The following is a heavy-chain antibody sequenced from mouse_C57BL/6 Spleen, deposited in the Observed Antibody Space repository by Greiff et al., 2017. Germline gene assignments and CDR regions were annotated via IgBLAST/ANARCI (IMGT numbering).Heavy chain of an antibody. CDR1: GYTFTSYW. Sequence: VQLQQPGAELVMPGASVKLSCKASGYTFTSYWMHWVKQRPGQGLEWIGEIDPSDSYTNYNQKFKGKSTLTVDKSSSTAYMQLSSLTSEDSAVYYCARTPYYGSSYNYAMDYWGQGTSVTVSS. J-gene: IGHJ4*01. CDR3: ARTPYYGSSYNYAMDY. CDR2: IDPSDSYT. D-gene: IGHD1-1*01. V-gene: IGHV1-69*01.